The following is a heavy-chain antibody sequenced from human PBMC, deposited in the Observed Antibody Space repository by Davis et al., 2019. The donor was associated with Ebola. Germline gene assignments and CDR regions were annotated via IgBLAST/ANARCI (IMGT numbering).Heavy chain of an antibody. CDR2: IYYSGST. J-gene: IGHJ6*03. CDR3: ARDLRYDSSGYDYYFYMDV. Sequence: SCTVSGGSISRGGSYWTWIRQHPGKGLEWIGYIYYSGSTYYKPSLKSRVTISLDTSKNQFSLNLYSVTAADTAVYHCARDLRYDSSGYDYYFYMDVWGKGTTVTVSS. CDR1: GGSISRGGSY. V-gene: IGHV4-31*02. D-gene: IGHD3-22*01.